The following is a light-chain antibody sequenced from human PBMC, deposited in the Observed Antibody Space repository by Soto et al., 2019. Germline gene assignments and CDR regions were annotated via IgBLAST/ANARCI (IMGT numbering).Light chain of an antibody. CDR2: AAS. V-gene: IGKV1-39*01. Sequence: DIQMTQSPSSLSASVGDRLTITCRARQTIGTYLSWYNQRPGKAPKLLIYAASTLQRGVPSRFSRSGSGTDFTLTISSLQPEDFATYYCQQSYSIPRTFGPGTKVDIK. J-gene: IGKJ3*01. CDR3: QQSYSIPRT. CDR1: QTIGTY.